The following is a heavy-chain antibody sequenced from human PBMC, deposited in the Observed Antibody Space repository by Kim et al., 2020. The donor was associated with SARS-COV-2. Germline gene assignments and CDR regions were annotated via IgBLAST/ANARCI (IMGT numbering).Heavy chain of an antibody. CDR2: ISAYNGNT. Sequence: ASVKVSCKASGYTFTSYGISWVRQAPGQGLEWMGWISAYNGNTNYAQKLQGRVTMTTDTSTSTAYMELRSLRSDDTAVYYCARVGYCSSTSCYLGHYYYYYYMDVWGKGTTVTVS. CDR1: GYTFTSYG. D-gene: IGHD2-2*01. V-gene: IGHV1-18*01. J-gene: IGHJ6*03. CDR3: ARVGYCSSTSCYLGHYYYYYYMDV.